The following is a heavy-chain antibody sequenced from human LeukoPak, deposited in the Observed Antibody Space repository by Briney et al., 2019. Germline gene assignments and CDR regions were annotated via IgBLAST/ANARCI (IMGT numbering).Heavy chain of an antibody. V-gene: IGHV4-59*01. Sequence: PSETLSLTCTISGGSISSYYWSWIRQPPGKGLEWIGYIYYTGSTNHNPSLKSRVTISVDTSKNQFSLKLSSVTAADTAVYYCARVVYSAYDFRGAMDVWGKGTTVTVSS. J-gene: IGHJ6*03. CDR3: ARVVYSAYDFRGAMDV. CDR1: GGSISSYY. CDR2: IYYTGST. D-gene: IGHD5-12*01.